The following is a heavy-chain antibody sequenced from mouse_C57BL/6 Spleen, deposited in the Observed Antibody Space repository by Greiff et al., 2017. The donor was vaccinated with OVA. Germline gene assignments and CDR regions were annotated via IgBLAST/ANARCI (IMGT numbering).Heavy chain of an antibody. Sequence: QVQLQQPGAELVRPGSSVKLSCKASGYTFTSYWMHWVKQRPIQGLEWIGNIDPSDSETHYNQKFKDKATLTVDKSSSTAYMQLSSLTSEDSAVYYCARGRNYPNWYFDVWGTGTTVTVSS. CDR1: GYTFTSYW. V-gene: IGHV1-52*01. J-gene: IGHJ1*03. D-gene: IGHD2-1*01. CDR3: ARGRNYPNWYFDV. CDR2: IDPSDSET.